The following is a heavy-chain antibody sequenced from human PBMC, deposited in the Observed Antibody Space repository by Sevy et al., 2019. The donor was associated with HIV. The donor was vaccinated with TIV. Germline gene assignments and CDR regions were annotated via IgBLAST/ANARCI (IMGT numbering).Heavy chain of an antibody. CDR2: VSYSGNT. Sequence: SETLSLTCSVSGGSIRSYDYYWGWIRQPPGRGLEWIGIVSYSGNTYSTPSLKSRVSMSVDTSKNEFSLKLTSLTVADTAVYYCARHVLLGSKYDYWSGRYGSGSYYFDYWGQGTLVTVSS. J-gene: IGHJ4*02. CDR3: ARHVLLGSKYDYWSGRYGSGSYYFDY. V-gene: IGHV4-39*01. CDR1: GGSIRSYDYY. D-gene: IGHD3-3*01.